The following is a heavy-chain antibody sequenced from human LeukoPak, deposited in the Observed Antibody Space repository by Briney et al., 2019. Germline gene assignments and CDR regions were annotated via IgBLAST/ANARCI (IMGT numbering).Heavy chain of an antibody. CDR3: AIIGSGSAD. CDR1: GGSISSSSYY. Sequence: PSETLSLTCTVSGGSISSSSYYWGWIRQPPGKGLEWIGSIYYSGSTYYNPSLKSRVTIPVDTSKNQFSLKLSSVTAADTAVYYCAIIGSGSADWGQGTLVTVSS. V-gene: IGHV4-39*07. J-gene: IGHJ4*02. CDR2: IYYSGST. D-gene: IGHD3-10*01.